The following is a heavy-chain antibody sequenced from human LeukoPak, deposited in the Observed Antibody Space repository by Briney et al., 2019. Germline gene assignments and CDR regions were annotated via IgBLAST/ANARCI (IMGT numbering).Heavy chain of an antibody. D-gene: IGHD2/OR15-2a*01. CDR2: IYYSGST. J-gene: IGHJ4*02. CDR1: GGSISSGGYY. Sequence: PSEALSLTCTVSGGSISSGGYYWSWIRQPPGKGLEWIGYIYYSGSTNYNPSLKSRVTISVDTSKNQFSLKLSSVTAADTAVYYCARSRLSFDYWGQGTLVTVSS. V-gene: IGHV4-61*08. CDR3: ARSRLSFDY.